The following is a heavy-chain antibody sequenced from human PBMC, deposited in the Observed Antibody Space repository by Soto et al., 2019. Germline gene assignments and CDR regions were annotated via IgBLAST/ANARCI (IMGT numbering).Heavy chain of an antibody. CDR2: IYHSGST. CDR3: ARIQGQPLYWW. J-gene: IGHJ4*02. CDR1: GGSISSGGYS. Sequence: PSETLSLTCAVSGGSISSGGYSWSWIRQPPGKGLEWIGYIYHSGSTYYNPSLKSRVTISVDNSKSTLDLQMNSLRAEDTAVYYCARIQGQPLYWWWGRGTLVTVSS. V-gene: IGHV4-30-2*01. D-gene: IGHD2-15*01.